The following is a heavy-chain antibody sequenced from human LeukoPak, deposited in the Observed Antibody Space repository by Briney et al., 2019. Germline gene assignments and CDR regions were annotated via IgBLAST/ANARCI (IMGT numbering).Heavy chain of an antibody. J-gene: IGHJ4*02. CDR3: AKERQVGGTAFDY. V-gene: IGHV3-30*04. D-gene: IGHD1-26*01. Sequence: GRSLRLSCVASGFTFTGPSMHWVRQAPGKGLEWVAVVGNDEKTIFYADSVKGRFTISRDNSKNTLYLQMNGPRDEDTAVYYCAKERQVGGTAFDYWGQGSLVTVSS. CDR1: GFTFTGPS. CDR2: VGNDEKTI.